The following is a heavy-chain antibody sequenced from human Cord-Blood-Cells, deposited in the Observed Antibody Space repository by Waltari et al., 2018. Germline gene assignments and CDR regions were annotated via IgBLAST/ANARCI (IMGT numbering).Heavy chain of an antibody. Sequence: QVQLVQSGAEVKKPGSSVKVSCKASGGTFSSYAISWVRQAPGQGVEWMGGILPMFGTANTAQKFQGRVTITADESTSTAYMEVSSLRSEDTAVYYCARSAGFGELLYYYYYGMDVWGQGTTVTVSS. CDR3: ARSAGFGELLYYYYYGMDV. J-gene: IGHJ6*02. D-gene: IGHD3-10*01. V-gene: IGHV1-69*01. CDR2: ILPMFGTA. CDR1: GGTFSSYA.